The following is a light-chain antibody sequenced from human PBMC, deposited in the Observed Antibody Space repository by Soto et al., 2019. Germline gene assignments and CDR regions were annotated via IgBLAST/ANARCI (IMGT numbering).Light chain of an antibody. CDR2: SAS. Sequence: DIVLTQSPGTLSLSPGDRATLSCRASQSVSTSYLAWYQQKPGQAPRFLIHSASDRATGTPDRFSGSGSGTDFTLTISRLEPEDFAVYYCQQYAGSPLTFGGGTKVDI. CDR3: QQYAGSPLT. V-gene: IGKV3-20*01. CDR1: QSVSTSY. J-gene: IGKJ4*01.